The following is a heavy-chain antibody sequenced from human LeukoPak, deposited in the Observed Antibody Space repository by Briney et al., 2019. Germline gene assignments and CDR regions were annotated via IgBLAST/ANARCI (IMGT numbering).Heavy chain of an antibody. Sequence: GGSLRLSCAASGFXFSNYAITWVRQAPGKGLEWVSTISGGGDSTYYADSVRGRFTISRDDSKSTLYLQMNSLRAEDTAVYYCAKTPDYCTNGVCYTLHYFDYWGQGTLVTVSS. V-gene: IGHV3-23*01. CDR3: AKTPDYCTNGVCYTLHYFDY. CDR1: GFXFSNYA. J-gene: IGHJ4*02. CDR2: ISGGGDST. D-gene: IGHD2-8*01.